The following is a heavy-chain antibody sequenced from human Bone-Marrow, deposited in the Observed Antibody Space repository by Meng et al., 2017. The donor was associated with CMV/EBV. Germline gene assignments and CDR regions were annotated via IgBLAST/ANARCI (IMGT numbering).Heavy chain of an antibody. CDR3: ARDQIMSQAGTKVYKGMDV. J-gene: IGHJ6*02. V-gene: IGHV1-69*05. Sequence: SVKVSCKASGGTFSSYAISWVRQAPGQGLEWMGGIIPIFGTANYAQKFQGRVTITTDESTSTAYMELSSLRSEDTAVYYCARDQIMSQAGTKVYKGMDVWGHGTTVTVSS. CDR2: IIPIFGTA. CDR1: GGTFSSYA.